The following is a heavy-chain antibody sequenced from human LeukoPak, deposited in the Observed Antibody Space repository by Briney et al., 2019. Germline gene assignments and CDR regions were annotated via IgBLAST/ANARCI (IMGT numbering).Heavy chain of an antibody. V-gene: IGHV1-46*01. CDR1: GYTFTNFY. D-gene: IGHD3-10*02. Sequence: ASVKVSCKASGYTFTNFYMHWVRQVPGQGLEWMGIINPRGGSASSAQKFQGRVSMTRDTSISTAYMELSSLRSEDTAVYYCARGPVEAVFGVSTEDWGQGTTVTVSS. J-gene: IGHJ6*02. CDR2: INPRGGSA. CDR3: ARGPVEAVFGVSTED.